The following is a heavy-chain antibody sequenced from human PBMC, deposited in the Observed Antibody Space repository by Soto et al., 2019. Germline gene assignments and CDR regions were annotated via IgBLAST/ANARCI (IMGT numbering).Heavy chain of an antibody. CDR2: IYSGGST. V-gene: IGHV3-66*01. D-gene: IGHD2-2*01. CDR1: GFTVSSNY. Sequence: GGSLRLSCAASGFTVSSNYMSWVRQAPGKGLEWVSVIYSGGSTYYADSVKGRFTISRDNSKNTLYLQMNSLRAEDTAVYYCAREGQYCSSTSCYGPSFDYWGQGTLVTVSS. CDR3: AREGQYCSSTSCYGPSFDY. J-gene: IGHJ4*02.